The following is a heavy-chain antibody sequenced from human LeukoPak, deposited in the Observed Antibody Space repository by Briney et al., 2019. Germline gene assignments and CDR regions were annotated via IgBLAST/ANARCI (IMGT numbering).Heavy chain of an antibody. D-gene: IGHD3-22*01. Sequence: GGSLRLSCAASGFTFSSYAMSWVRQAPGKGLEWVSAISGSGGSTYYADSVKGRFTISRDNSKNTLYLQMNSLRAEDTAAYYCAKDSYGSSGYYYGQDAFDIWGQGTMVTVSS. CDR2: ISGSGGST. CDR3: AKDSYGSSGYYYGQDAFDI. J-gene: IGHJ3*02. V-gene: IGHV3-23*01. CDR1: GFTFSSYA.